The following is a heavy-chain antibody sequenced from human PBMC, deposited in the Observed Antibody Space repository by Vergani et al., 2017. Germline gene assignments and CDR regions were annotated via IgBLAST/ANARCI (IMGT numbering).Heavy chain of an antibody. J-gene: IGHJ4*02. CDR3: ARGDYDFWSGYPW. CDR1: GGSISSGSYY. CDR2: IYTSGST. Sequence: QVQLQESGPGLVKPSQTLSLTCTVSGGSISSGSYYWSWIRQPAGKGLEWIGRIYTSGSTNYNPSLMSRVTISVDTSKNQFSLKLSSVTAADTAVYYCARGDYDFWSGYPWWGQGTLVTVSS. D-gene: IGHD3-3*01. V-gene: IGHV4-61*02.